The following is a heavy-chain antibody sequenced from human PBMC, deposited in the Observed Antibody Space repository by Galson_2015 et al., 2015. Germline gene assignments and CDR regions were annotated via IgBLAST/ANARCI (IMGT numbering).Heavy chain of an antibody. CDR2: ISASGGTT. V-gene: IGHV3-23*01. J-gene: IGHJ5*02. CDR3: ARDSYASGSGWRAWFDP. D-gene: IGHD3-10*01. Sequence: SLRLSCAASGFTLSGYVMSWVRQAPGKGLEWVSSISASGGTTDYADPVKGRFPISRANSRNTLYLQMNSLRVEETALYFCARDSYASGSGWRAWFDPWGQGSLVTVSS. CDR1: GFTLSGYV.